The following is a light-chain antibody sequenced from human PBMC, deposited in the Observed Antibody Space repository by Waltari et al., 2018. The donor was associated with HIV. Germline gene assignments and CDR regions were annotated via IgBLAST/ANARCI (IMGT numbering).Light chain of an antibody. Sequence: QSALTQPPSASGSPGQSVTISCTGTSSDVGGYDYVSWYQHHPGKVPRLIMYEGSKRPSGVPDRFSGFKSGNTASLTVSGLQAEDEADYYCTSYAGSGEYVFGTGTKVTV. V-gene: IGLV2-8*01. J-gene: IGLJ1*01. CDR2: EGS. CDR1: SSDVGGYDY. CDR3: TSYAGSGEYV.